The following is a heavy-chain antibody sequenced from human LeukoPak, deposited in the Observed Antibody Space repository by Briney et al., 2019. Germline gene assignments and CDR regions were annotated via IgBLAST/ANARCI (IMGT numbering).Heavy chain of an antibody. V-gene: IGHV3-7*01. CDR3: ARLNFYPDY. J-gene: IGHJ4*02. CDR1: GFTFSSYS. Sequence: GGSLRLSCAASGFTFSSYSMTWVRQAPGKGLEWVANIKQDGSEKYYVDSVKGRFTISRDNAKNSLYLQMNSLRAEDTAVYYCARLNFYPDYWGQGTLVTVSS. D-gene: IGHD1-1*01. CDR2: IKQDGSEK.